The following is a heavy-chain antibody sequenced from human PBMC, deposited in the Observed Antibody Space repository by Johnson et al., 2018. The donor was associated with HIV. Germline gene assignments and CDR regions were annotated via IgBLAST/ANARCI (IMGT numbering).Heavy chain of an antibody. CDR2: ISYDGSNK. J-gene: IGHJ3*02. Sequence: VQLVESGGGMVQPGGSLRLSCAASAFTFSSYAMHWVRQAPGTGLQWVDLISYDGSNKYYADSVKGRFTISRDNSKNTLYLQMNSLRAEDTAVFYCARGALGDWVDAFDIWGQGTMVTVSS. D-gene: IGHD3-16*01. CDR1: AFTFSSYA. CDR3: ARGALGDWVDAFDI. V-gene: IGHV3-30-3*01.